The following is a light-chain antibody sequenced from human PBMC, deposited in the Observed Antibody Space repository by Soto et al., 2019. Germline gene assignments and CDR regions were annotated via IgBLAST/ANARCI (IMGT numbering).Light chain of an antibody. V-gene: IGKV3-20*01. CDR1: QSVSSN. J-gene: IGKJ1*01. CDR2: GAS. Sequence: IEMTQTRATQSVSRGERATLSCRASQSVSSNLAWYQQKPGQAPRLLIYGASSRATGIPDRFSGSRSGPDFTLTCGRLKPEDLAVYYCQQYDSSPGKFGQGTKVDIK. CDR3: QQYDSSPGK.